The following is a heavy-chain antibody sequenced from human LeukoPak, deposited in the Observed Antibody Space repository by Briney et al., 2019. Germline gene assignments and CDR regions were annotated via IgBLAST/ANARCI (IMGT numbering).Heavy chain of an antibody. J-gene: IGHJ4*02. CDR3: ARDYGGAQLDY. V-gene: IGHV3-30-3*01. Sequence: PGGSLRLSCAASGFTFSTYAMHWVRQAPGKGLEWVALFSYDGSTKYYADSVKGRFTISRDNSKKSLYLQMNSLRAEDTAVYYCARDYGGAQLDYWGQGTLVTVSS. CDR1: GFTFSTYA. D-gene: IGHD3-10*01. CDR2: FSYDGSTK.